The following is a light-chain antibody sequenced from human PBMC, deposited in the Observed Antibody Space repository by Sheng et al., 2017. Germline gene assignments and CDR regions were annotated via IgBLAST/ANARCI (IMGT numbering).Light chain of an antibody. J-gene: IGKJ1*01. CDR2: DAS. CDR1: QSVSSSY. Sequence: EIVLTQSPGTLSLSPGERATLSCRASQSVSSSYLAWYQQKPGQAPRLLIYDASTRATGIPARFSGNGSGTDFTLIINRLEPEDFAVYYCQQYSTSPWTFGQGTKVEI. CDR3: QQYSTSPWT. V-gene: IGKV3-20*01.